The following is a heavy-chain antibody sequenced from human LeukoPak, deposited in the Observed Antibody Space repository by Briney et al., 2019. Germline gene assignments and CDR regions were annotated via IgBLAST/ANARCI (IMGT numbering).Heavy chain of an antibody. CDR2: INHGGST. Sequence: SETLSLTRAVYGGSFSGYYWSWIRQPPGKGLEWIGEINHGGSTNYNSSLKSRVTISVDTSKNQFSLKLSSVTAADTAVYYCARSLGPWWGQGTLVTVSS. J-gene: IGHJ4*02. V-gene: IGHV4-34*01. D-gene: IGHD5/OR15-5a*01. CDR1: GGSFSGYY. CDR3: ARSLGPW.